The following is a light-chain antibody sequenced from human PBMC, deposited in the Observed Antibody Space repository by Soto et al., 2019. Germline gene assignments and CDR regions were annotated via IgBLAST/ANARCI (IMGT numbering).Light chain of an antibody. CDR3: QQYGKSPPFT. J-gene: IGKJ2*01. Sequence: ELVVTQSPGTLALSPGERATLSCRASQSVSSTYIAWYQQNPGKAHRLLIYGASIRATGIPDRFSGSGSGTDFTLTISRLEPADYAVYFCQQYGKSPPFTFGQGTKVEIK. CDR2: GAS. V-gene: IGKV3-20*01. CDR1: QSVSSTY.